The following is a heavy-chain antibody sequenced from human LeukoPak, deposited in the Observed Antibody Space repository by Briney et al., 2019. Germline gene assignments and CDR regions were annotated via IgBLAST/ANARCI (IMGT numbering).Heavy chain of an antibody. V-gene: IGHV4-4*02. CDR1: GGSISSSNW. Sequence: SETLSLTCAVSGGSISSSNWWSWVRQPPGKGLEWIGEIYHSGSTNYNPSLKSRVTISVDKSKNQFSLELSSVTAADTAVYYCARRYYYGSGSHYYFDYWGQGTLVTVSS. D-gene: IGHD3-10*01. CDR3: ARRYYYGSGSHYYFDY. CDR2: IYHSGST. J-gene: IGHJ4*02.